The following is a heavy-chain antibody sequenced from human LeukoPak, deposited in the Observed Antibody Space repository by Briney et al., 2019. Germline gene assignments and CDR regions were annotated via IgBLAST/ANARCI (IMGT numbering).Heavy chain of an antibody. V-gene: IGHV3-23*01. CDR2: ISGSGGST. CDR1: GFTFSSYA. J-gene: IGHJ4*02. D-gene: IGHD3-10*01. CDR3: ARDYGSGSYYQASYFDY. Sequence: GGSLRLSCAASGFTFSSYAMSWVRQAPGKGLEWVSAISGSGGSTYYADSVKGRFTISRDNSKNTLYLQMNSLRAEDTAVYYCARDYGSGSYYQASYFDYWGQGTLVTVSS.